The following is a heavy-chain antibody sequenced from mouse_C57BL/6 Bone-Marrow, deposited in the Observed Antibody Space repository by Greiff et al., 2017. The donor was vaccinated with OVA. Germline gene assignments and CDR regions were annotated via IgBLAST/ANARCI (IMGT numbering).Heavy chain of an antibody. Sequence: EVQLQQSGPELVKPGASVKISCKASGYTFTDYYMNWVKQSHGKSLEWIGDINPNNGGTSYNQKFKGKATLTVDKSSSTAYMELRSLTSEDSAVYYCARWYYGSSYRYFDVWGTGTTVTVSS. CDR2: INPNNGGT. CDR1: GYTFTDYY. J-gene: IGHJ1*03. D-gene: IGHD1-1*01. CDR3: ARWYYGSSYRYFDV. V-gene: IGHV1-26*01.